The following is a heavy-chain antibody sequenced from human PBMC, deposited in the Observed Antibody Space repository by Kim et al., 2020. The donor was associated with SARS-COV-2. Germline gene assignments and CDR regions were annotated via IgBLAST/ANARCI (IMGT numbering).Heavy chain of an antibody. J-gene: IGHJ4*02. Sequence: EKYLVGAVKGRVTISRDNAKNSLSLQMNSLRVDDTAVYFCARFDYDDNVQVDYWGQGTLVTVSS. V-gene: IGHV3-7*01. D-gene: IGHD3-16*01. CDR2: EK. CDR3: ARFDYDDNVQVDY.